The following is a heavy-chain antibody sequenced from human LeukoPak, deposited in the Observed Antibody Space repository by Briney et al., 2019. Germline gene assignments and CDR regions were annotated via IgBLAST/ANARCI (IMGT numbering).Heavy chain of an antibody. Sequence: PGGSLRLSCAASGFTFSSYAMSWVRQAPGKGLEWVSAISGSGGSTYYADSVKGRFTISRDNSKNTLYLQMNSLRAEDTAVYYCARALFGELRYYYYGMDVWGQGTTVTVSS. D-gene: IGHD3-10*01. CDR2: ISGSGGST. J-gene: IGHJ6*02. CDR1: GFTFSSYA. V-gene: IGHV3-23*01. CDR3: ARALFGELRYYYYGMDV.